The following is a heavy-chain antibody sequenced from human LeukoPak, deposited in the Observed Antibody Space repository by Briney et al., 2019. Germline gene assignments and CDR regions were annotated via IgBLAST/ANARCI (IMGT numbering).Heavy chain of an antibody. CDR2: ISGGGDST. D-gene: IGHD3-3*01. V-gene: IGHV3-23*01. CDR1: GFTLSIYA. J-gene: IGHJ4*02. CDR3: ARGRFLEWLSCYFDY. Sequence: GGSLRLSCADSGFTLSIYAMNWVRQAPGKGLEWVSTISGGGDSTYYADSVKGRFTISRDNSKNTLYLQMNSLRAEDTAVYYCARGRFLEWLSCYFDYWGQGTLVTVSS.